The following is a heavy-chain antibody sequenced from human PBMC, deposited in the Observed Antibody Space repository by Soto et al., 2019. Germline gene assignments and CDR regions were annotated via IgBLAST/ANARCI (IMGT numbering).Heavy chain of an antibody. CDR3: ARTFSSSWTFDY. CDR1: GYTFTSYY. D-gene: IGHD6-13*01. J-gene: IGHJ4*02. V-gene: IGHV1-46*01. Sequence: QVQLVQSGAEVKKPGASVKVSCKASGYTFTSYYMHWVRQAPGQGLEWMGIINPSGGSTSYAQKCQGRVTMTRDTSTSTVDMELSSLRSEDTAVYYWARTFSSSWTFDYWGQGTLVTVSS. CDR2: INPSGGST.